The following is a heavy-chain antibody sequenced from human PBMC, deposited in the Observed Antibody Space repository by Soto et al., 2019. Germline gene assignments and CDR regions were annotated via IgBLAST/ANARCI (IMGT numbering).Heavy chain of an antibody. V-gene: IGHV4-59*01. J-gene: IGHJ4*02. CDR1: GGSISSYY. D-gene: IGHD1-26*01. Sequence: PSETLSLTCTVSGGSISSYYWGWIRQPPGKGLEWIGYIYYSGSTNYNPSPKSRVTISVDTSKNQFSLKLSSVTAADTAVYFCARDNGVGASTYYFDYWVQGTLVTVSS. CDR3: ARDNGVGASTYYFDY. CDR2: IYYSGST.